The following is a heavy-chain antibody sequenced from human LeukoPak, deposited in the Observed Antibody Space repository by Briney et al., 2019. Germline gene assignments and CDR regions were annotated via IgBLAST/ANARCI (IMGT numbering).Heavy chain of an antibody. CDR3: ARELYDSSGYLDY. Sequence: GGSLRLSCAASGFTFSSYSMNWVRQAPGKGLEWVSYISSSSSTIYYADSVKGRFTIFRDNAKNSLYLQMNSLRAEDTAVYYCARELYDSSGYLDYWGQGTLVTVSS. D-gene: IGHD3-22*01. J-gene: IGHJ4*02. V-gene: IGHV3-48*01. CDR2: ISSSSSTI. CDR1: GFTFSSYS.